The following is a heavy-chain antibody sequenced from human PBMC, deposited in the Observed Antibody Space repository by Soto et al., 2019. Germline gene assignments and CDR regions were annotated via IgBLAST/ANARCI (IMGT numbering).Heavy chain of an antibody. CDR3: ASLGVGDWANYYYYYGMDV. CDR1: GFTFSSYS. J-gene: IGHJ6*02. Sequence: GSLRLSCAASGFTFSSYSMNWVRQAPGKGLEWVSAVTANGGSTYSADSVKGRLTISRDNSKNTLFLQMNSLRAEDTAVYYCASLGVGDWANYYYYYGMDVWGQGTTVTVSS. D-gene: IGHD2-21*02. V-gene: IGHV3-23*01. CDR2: VTANGGST.